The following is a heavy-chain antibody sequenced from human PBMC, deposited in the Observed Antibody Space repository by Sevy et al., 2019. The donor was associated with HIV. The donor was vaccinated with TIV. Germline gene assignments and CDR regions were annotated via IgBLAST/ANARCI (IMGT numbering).Heavy chain of an antibody. CDR1: GGSISSYY. J-gene: IGHJ3*02. Sequence: SETLSLTCTVSGGSISSYYWSWIRQPPGKGLEWIGYIYYSGSTNYNPSLKSRVTISVDTSKNQFSLKLSSVTAADTAVYYCAGGGFGELFGAFDIWGQGTMVTVSS. V-gene: IGHV4-59*01. CDR2: IYYSGST. CDR3: AGGGFGELFGAFDI. D-gene: IGHD3-10*01.